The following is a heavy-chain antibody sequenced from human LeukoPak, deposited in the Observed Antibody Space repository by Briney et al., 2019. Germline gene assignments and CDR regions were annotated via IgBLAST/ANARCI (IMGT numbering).Heavy chain of an antibody. V-gene: IGHV3-20*04. CDR1: GFTFVDYG. Sequence: GGSLRLSCATSGFTFVDYGLSWVRRAPGKGLEWLCAINYNGAITDYADSVKGRFTISRDNAKNSLYLRMDSLRAEDTALYYCARDRLGPSFSVSHFDLWGLGTLVTVSS. CDR3: ARDRLGPSFSVSHFDL. D-gene: IGHD3-3*02. CDR2: INYNGAIT. J-gene: IGHJ4*02.